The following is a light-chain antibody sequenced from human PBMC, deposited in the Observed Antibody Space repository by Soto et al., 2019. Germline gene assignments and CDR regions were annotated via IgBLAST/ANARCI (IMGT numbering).Light chain of an antibody. CDR3: QQYNNWPDT. CDR1: QSISTY. CDR2: DSS. Sequence: DIQLTQSPSSLSASVGDRITITFRASQSISTYLNWYQQKPGEAPTLLVYDSSTLQSGVPSRFSGSGFGAEFTLTISSLQSEDFAVYYCQQYNNWPDTFGQGTKVDI. V-gene: IGKV1-39*01. J-gene: IGKJ1*01.